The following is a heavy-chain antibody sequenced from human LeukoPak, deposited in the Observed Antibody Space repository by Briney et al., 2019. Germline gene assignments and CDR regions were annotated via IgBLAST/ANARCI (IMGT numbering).Heavy chain of an antibody. D-gene: IGHD2-15*01. CDR2: INHSGST. CDR3: ARSLRCGGGSCYP. V-gene: IGHV4-34*01. CDR1: GGSFSGYY. Sequence: SETLSLTCAVYGGSFSGYYWSWIRQPPGKGLEWIGEINHSGSTNYNPSLKSRVTISVDTSKNQFSLKLTSVTAADTAVYYCARSLRCGGGSCYPWDQGTLVTVSS. J-gene: IGHJ5*02.